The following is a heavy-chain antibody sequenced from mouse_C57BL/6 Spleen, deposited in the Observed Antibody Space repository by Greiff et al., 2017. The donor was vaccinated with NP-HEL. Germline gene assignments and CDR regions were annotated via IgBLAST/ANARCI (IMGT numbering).Heavy chain of an antibody. Sequence: QVQLQQPGAELVKPGASVKMSCKASGYTFTSYWITWVKQRPGQGLEWIGDIYPGSGSTNYNEKFKSKATLTVDTSSSTAYMQLSSLTSEDSAVYYCARYHYYGSSYEGAWFAYWGQGTLVTVSA. CDR2: IYPGSGST. CDR1: GYTFTSYW. CDR3: ARYHYYGSSYEGAWFAY. J-gene: IGHJ3*01. V-gene: IGHV1-55*01. D-gene: IGHD1-1*01.